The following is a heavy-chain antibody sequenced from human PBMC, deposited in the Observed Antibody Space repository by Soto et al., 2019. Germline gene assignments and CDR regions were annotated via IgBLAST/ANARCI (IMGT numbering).Heavy chain of an antibody. D-gene: IGHD1-1*01. J-gene: IGHJ4*02. Sequence: AGSLRLSCEGSGVTFIDYYISWIRQAPGKGLEWISYSSNSGTFSRYADSVKGRFSISRDNTKNLLYLQMNSLRAEDTAVYYCARSGDNYNRLDYWGQGTPVTVFS. CDR3: ARSGDNYNRLDY. CDR2: SSNSGTFS. V-gene: IGHV3-11*06. CDR1: GVTFIDYY.